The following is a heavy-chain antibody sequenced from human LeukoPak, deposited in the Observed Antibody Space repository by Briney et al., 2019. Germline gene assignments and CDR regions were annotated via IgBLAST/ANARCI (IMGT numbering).Heavy chain of an antibody. CDR1: GFTFSSYG. CDR2: IGYDGSDK. Sequence: GRSLRLSCAASGFTFSSYGMHWVRQAPGQGLEWVAVIGYDGSDKYYADSVKGRFTISRDNSKNTLYLQMNSLRAEDTAVYYCTRDLDSYFDYWGQGTLVTVSS. CDR3: TRDLDSYFDY. J-gene: IGHJ4*02. V-gene: IGHV3-33*01.